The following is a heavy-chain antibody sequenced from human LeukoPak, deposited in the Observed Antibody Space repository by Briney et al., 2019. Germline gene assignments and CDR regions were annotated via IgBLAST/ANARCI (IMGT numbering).Heavy chain of an antibody. D-gene: IGHD6-19*01. CDR2: TYYRSKWYN. CDR3: ARGSSGWYYFDY. J-gene: IGHJ4*02. V-gene: IGHV6-1*01. Sequence: RTYYRSKWYNDYAVSVKSRITINPDTSKNQFSLQLSSVTPEDTAVYYCARGSSGWYYFDYWGQGTLVTVSS.